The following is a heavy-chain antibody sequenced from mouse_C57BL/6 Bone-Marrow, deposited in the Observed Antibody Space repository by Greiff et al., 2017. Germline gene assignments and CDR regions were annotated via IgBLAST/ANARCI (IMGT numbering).Heavy chain of an antibody. CDR2: ISSGGSYT. J-gene: IGHJ3*01. CDR3: ASLSFITPVFAY. Sequence: EVKLMESGGDLVKPGGSLKLSCAASGFTFSSYGMSWVRQTPDKRLEWVATISSGGSYTYYPDSVKGRFTISRDNAKNTLYLQMSSLKSEDTAMYYCASLSFITPVFAYWGQGTMVTVSA. D-gene: IGHD1-1*01. V-gene: IGHV5-6*01. CDR1: GFTFSSYG.